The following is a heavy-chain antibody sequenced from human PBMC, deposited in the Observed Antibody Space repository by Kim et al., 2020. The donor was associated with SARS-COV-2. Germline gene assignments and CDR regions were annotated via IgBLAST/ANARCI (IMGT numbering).Heavy chain of an antibody. Sequence: ASVKVSCKASGYTFTSYYMHWVRQAPGQGLEWMGIINPSGGSTSYAQKFQGRVTMTRDTSTSTVYMELSSLRSEDTAVYYCANSLYYYGSGYGMDVWGQGTTVTVSS. V-gene: IGHV1-46*01. CDR3: ANSLYYYGSGYGMDV. CDR2: INPSGGST. D-gene: IGHD3-10*01. J-gene: IGHJ6*02. CDR1: GYTFTSYY.